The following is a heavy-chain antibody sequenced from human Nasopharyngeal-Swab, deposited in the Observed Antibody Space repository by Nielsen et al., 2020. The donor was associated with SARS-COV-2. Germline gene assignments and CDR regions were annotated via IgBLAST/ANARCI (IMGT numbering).Heavy chain of an antibody. V-gene: IGHV3-9*01. CDR2: ISWNSGSI. CDR1: GFTFDDYV. D-gene: IGHD6-19*01. Sequence: SLKISCAASGFTFDDYVMHWVRQAPGKGVEWVSGISWNSGSIGYADSVKGRFTISRDNAKNSLYLQMNSLRAEDTAVYYCARDPPGYSSGWYWDYYYGMDVWGQGTTVTVSS. CDR3: ARDPPGYSSGWYWDYYYGMDV. J-gene: IGHJ6*02.